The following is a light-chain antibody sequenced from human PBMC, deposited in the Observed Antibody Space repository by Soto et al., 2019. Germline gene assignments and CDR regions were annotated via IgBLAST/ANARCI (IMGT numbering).Light chain of an antibody. CDR1: DNDIGTYNL. CDR2: DVS. V-gene: IGLV2-23*02. J-gene: IGLJ1*01. CDR3: CSYAGSNTYV. Sequence: QSVLTQPASVSGSPGQSITISCTGADNDIGTYNLVSWYQQCPGTAPKVIIFDVSSRPSGVSSRFSGSKSGNTASLTISGLQAEDEADYYCCSYAGSNTYVFGTGTKVTVL.